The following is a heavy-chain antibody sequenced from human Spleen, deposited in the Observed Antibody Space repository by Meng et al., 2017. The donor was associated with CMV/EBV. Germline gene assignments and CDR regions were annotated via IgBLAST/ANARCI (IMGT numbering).Heavy chain of an antibody. V-gene: IGHV1-18*01. CDR1: GYTFSNYG. CDR2: ITVYNGDT. Sequence: ASVQVSCKASGYTFSNYGITWVRQAPGQGLEWMGWITVYNGDTTYAQKFQGRVTMTTDTSTTTAYMELRSLTSDDTAVYFCARGGSSAWYYYYGVDVWGQGTTVTVSS. CDR3: ARGGSSAWYYYYGVDV. J-gene: IGHJ6*02. D-gene: IGHD6-19*01.